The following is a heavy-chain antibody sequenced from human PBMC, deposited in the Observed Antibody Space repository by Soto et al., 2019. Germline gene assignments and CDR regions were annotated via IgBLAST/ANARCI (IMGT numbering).Heavy chain of an antibody. CDR2: INHSGST. CDR1: GGSFSGYY. Sequence: NPSETLSLTCAVYGGSFSGYYWSWIRQPPGKGLEWIGEINHSGSTNYNPSLKSRVTISVDTSKNQFSLKLSSVTAADTAVYYCAREEMATDHPRLFAYSGQGSLVIVSS. D-gene: IGHD6-25*01. CDR3: AREEMATDHPRLFAY. J-gene: IGHJ4*02. V-gene: IGHV4-34*01.